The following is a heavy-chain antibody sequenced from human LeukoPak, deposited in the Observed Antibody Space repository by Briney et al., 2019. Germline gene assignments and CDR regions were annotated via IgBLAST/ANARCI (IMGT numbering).Heavy chain of an antibody. D-gene: IGHD2-8*02. CDR3: AQKTPGHHPFDY. CDR2: SGTSGDT. J-gene: IGHJ4*02. CDR1: GFTFSSYA. V-gene: IGHV3-23*01. Sequence: GGSLTLSCAASGFTFSSYALNWVRQAPGKGLEWVSASGTSGDTYYGDSVKGRFTISRDNAKNKVYLQMSSLRVEDTAVYYCAQKTPGHHPFDYWGQGILVTVSS.